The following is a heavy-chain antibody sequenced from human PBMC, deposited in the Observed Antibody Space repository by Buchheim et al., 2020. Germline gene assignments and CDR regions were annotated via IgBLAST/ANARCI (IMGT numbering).Heavy chain of an antibody. J-gene: IGHJ6*02. CDR2: ISYTGNT. D-gene: IGHD3-9*01. Sequence: HVRLQESGPGLVKPSETLSLTCPVSGGSVDSRTYHWSWIRQAPGKGLEWIGHISYTGNTNYSPSLKSRATISRDTSKNQFALKLTSATAADTAVYYCARGRAGDYDIMTGTYFYGMDVWGQGTT. V-gene: IGHV4-61*01. CDR3: ARGRAGDYDIMTGTYFYGMDV. CDR1: GGSVDSRTYH.